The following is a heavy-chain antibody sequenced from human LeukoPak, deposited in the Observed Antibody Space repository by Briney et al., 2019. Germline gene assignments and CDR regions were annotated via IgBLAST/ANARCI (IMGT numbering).Heavy chain of an antibody. J-gene: IGHJ6*02. CDR3: AKDISSSYYYYGMDV. CDR1: GFTFDGYA. V-gene: IGHV3-9*01. CDR2: ISWNSGSI. Sequence: GGSLRLSCAASGFTFDGYAMHWVRQAPGKGLEWVSGISWNSGSIGYADSVKGRFTISRDNAKNSLYLQMNSLRAEDTALYYCAKDISSSYYYYGMDVWGQGTTVTVSS.